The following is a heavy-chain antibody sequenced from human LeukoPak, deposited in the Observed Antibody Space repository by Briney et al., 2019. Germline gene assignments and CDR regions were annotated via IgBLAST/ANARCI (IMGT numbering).Heavy chain of an antibody. CDR1: GFTFSSYN. CDR2: ISSSSSTI. D-gene: IGHD3-10*01. CDR3: ARGPPFGSGTYYVDY. Sequence: GGPLRLSCAASGFTFSSYNMNWVRQAPGKGLEWVSYISSSSSTIYHADSVKGRFTVSRDNAKNSLYLQMNSLRAEDTAVYYCARGPPFGSGTYYVDYRGQGTQVTVSS. V-gene: IGHV3-48*01. J-gene: IGHJ4*02.